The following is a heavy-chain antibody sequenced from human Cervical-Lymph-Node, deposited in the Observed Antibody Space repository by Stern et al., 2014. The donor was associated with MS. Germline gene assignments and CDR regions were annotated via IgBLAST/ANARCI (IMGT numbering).Heavy chain of an antibody. D-gene: IGHD2/OR15-2a*01. Sequence: EVQLVESGTEVKEPGESLKISCKGSGYNFNNYWIAWVRQMPGKGLEWRGIIYPGDSDARYSPSFQGHVTMSVDKSTTTAYLQWRSLRASDSAIYYCARQEYANNWLDSWGQGSQVIVSS. CDR2: IYPGDSDA. J-gene: IGHJ5*01. V-gene: IGHV5-51*01. CDR3: ARQEYANNWLDS. CDR1: GYNFNNYW.